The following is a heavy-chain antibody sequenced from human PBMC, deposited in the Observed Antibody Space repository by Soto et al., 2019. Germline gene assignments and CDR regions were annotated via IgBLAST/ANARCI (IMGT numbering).Heavy chain of an antibody. CDR1: GDSVSSNTAA. CDR3: ERGVAGSGFDL. D-gene: IGHD6-19*01. J-gene: IGHJ4*02. V-gene: IGHV6-1*01. CDR2: TYYRSNWRH. Sequence: PSQTLSLTCAISGDSVSSNTAAWNWIRSSPSRGLEWRGRTYYRSNWRHDYAVSVKSRITVNPDTSKNPFSLQLNSVTPDDTAVYYCERGVAGSGFDLWGQGTLVTVSS.